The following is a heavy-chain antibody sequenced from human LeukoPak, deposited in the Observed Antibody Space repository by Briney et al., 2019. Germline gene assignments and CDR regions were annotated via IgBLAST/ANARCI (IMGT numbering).Heavy chain of an antibody. CDR1: GFTFSSYA. CDR2: ISYDGSNK. D-gene: IGHD2/OR15-2a*01. J-gene: IGHJ4*02. Sequence: GRSPRLSCAASGFTFSSYAMHWVRQAPGKGLEWVAVISYDGSNKYYADSVKGRFTISRDNSKNTLYLQMNSLRAEDTAVYYCARGLSPAGAPADYFDYWGQGTLVTVSS. V-gene: IGHV3-30-3*01. CDR3: ARGLSPAGAPADYFDY.